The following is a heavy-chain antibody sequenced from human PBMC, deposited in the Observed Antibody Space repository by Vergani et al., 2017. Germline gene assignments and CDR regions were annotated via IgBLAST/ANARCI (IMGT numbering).Heavy chain of an antibody. CDR2: ISNDGGNK. CDR3: ARGAGYCSSTSCPPTLRNYYYYMDV. J-gene: IGHJ6*03. V-gene: IGHV3-30*03. CDR1: GFSFGSYG. Sequence: QVQLVESGGNVVQSGTSLRLSCAASGFSFGSYGMHWVRQSPGKGLEWVAVISNDGGNKYYADSVKGRFTISRDNSMDTLYLQMNGLRAEDTAVYYCARGAGYCSSTSCPPTLRNYYYYMDVWGKGTTVTVSS. D-gene: IGHD2-2*01.